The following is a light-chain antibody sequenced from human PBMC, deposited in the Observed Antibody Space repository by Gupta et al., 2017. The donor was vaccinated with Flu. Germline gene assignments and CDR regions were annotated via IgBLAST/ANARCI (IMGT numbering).Light chain of an antibody. CDR2: TTS. V-gene: IGKV1-39*01. Sequence: DIQMTQSPSSLSASVGDRVSITCRASQSISSYLNWYQQKPGKVPKLLIYTTSSLQSGVPSRFSGSGSGTDFTLTISRLQPEDFATYYCQQSDSSPQTFGQGTKLEIK. J-gene: IGKJ2*01. CDR1: QSISSY. CDR3: QQSDSSPQT.